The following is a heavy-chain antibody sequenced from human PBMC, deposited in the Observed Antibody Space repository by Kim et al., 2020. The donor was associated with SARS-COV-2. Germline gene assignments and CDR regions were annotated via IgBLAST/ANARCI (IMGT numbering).Heavy chain of an antibody. J-gene: IGHJ4*02. V-gene: IGHV4-34*04. D-gene: IGHD3-10*01. CDR3: AGGARFGELLRL. Sequence: TNTPALKRRATISVDTSKNQCSLKLSSVTAADTAVYYCAGGARFGELLRLWGQGTLVTVSS.